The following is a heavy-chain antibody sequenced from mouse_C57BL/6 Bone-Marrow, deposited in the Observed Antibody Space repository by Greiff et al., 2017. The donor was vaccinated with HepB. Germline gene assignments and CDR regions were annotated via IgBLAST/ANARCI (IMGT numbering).Heavy chain of an antibody. CDR1: GFTFSSYA. CDR2: ISAGGSYT. V-gene: IGHV5-4*03. CDR3: AGDYDYDDAMDY. J-gene: IGHJ4*01. D-gene: IGHD2-4*01. Sequence: EVMLVESGGGLVKPGASLKLSCAASGFTFSSYAMSWVRQTPEKRLEWVATISAGGSYTYYPDNVKGRFTISRDNTKNNLYLQMSHLKSDDTAMYYCAGDYDYDDAMDYWGQGTSVTVSA.